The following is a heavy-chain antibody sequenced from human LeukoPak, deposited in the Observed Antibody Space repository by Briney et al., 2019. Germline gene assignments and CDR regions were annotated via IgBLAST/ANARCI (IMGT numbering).Heavy chain of an antibody. V-gene: IGHV1-2*02. J-gene: IGHJ4*02. CDR1: GYTFTSYG. D-gene: IGHD2-2*01. CDR3: AREGKGYCSSTSCYGEPFDY. Sequence: ASVKVSCKASGYTFTSYGISWVRQAPGQGLEWMGWINPNSGGTNYAQKFQGRVTMTRDTSISTAYMELSRLRSDDTAVYYCAREGKGYCSSTSCYGEPFDYWGQGTLVTVSS. CDR2: INPNSGGT.